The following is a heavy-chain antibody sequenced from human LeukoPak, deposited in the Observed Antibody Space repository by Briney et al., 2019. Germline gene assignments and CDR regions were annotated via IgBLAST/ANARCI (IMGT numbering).Heavy chain of an antibody. CDR2: IYSGGST. V-gene: IGHV3-66*01. CDR1: GFTVSSNY. J-gene: IGHJ4*02. CDR3: ARDRLHYDSLTGYPAD. Sequence: GGSLRLSCADSGFTVSSNYTRWVRQAPGKGLEWVSVIYSGGSTHYADSVKGRFTISRDNSKNTLYLQMNSLRAEDTAVYYCARDRLHYDSLTGYPADWGQGTLVTVSS. D-gene: IGHD3-9*01.